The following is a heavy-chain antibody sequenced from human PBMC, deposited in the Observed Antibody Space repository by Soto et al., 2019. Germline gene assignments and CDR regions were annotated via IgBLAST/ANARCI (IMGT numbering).Heavy chain of an antibody. D-gene: IGHD3-10*01. Sequence: SETLSLTCTVSGGSISSYYWSWIRQPPGKGLEWIGYIYYSGSTNYNPSLKSRVTISVDTSKNQFSLKLSSVTAADTAVYYCARELYYYGSGSYYMHWFDPWGQGTLVTV. CDR1: GGSISSYY. J-gene: IGHJ5*02. V-gene: IGHV4-59*01. CDR3: ARELYYYGSGSYYMHWFDP. CDR2: IYYSGST.